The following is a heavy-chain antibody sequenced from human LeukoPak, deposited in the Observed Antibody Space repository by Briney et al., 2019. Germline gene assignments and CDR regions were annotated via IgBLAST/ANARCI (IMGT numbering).Heavy chain of an antibody. V-gene: IGHV4-34*01. J-gene: IGHJ5*02. Sequence: SETLSLTCTVSGGSISSYYWSWIRQPPGKGLEWIGEINHSGSTNYNPSLKSRVTISVDTSKNQFSLKLSSVTAADTAIYYCARPLHCSSTTCYDWFDPWGQGTLATVSS. CDR2: INHSGST. CDR1: GGSISSYY. CDR3: ARPLHCSSTTCYDWFDP. D-gene: IGHD2-2*01.